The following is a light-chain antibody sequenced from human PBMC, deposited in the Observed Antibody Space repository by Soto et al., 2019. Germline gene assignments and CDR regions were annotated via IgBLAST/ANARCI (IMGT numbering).Light chain of an antibody. CDR3: QQTYSSPIT. CDR1: QGISNY. CDR2: AAS. Sequence: DIKMNKSLSSLSASLGVKVTITSRASQGISNYLAWYQQKPGKVPKLLIYAASTLQSGVPSRFSGSGSGTDFTLTISNLQPEDFAGYYCQQTYSSPITFGQGTLLEIK. J-gene: IGKJ5*01. V-gene: IGKV1-27*01.